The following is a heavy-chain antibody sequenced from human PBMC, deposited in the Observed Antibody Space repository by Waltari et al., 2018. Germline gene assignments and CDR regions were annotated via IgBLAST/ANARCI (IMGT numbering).Heavy chain of an antibody. CDR2: IWYDGSNK. CDR1: GFTFSSYG. V-gene: IGHV3-30*18. J-gene: IGHJ3*02. D-gene: IGHD3-22*01. CDR3: AKGLPYYYDSSAQGSAFDI. Sequence: QVQLVESGGGVVQPGRSLRLSCAASGFTFSSYGMHWVRQAPGKGLEWVAVIWYDGSNKYYADSVKGRCTISRDNSKNTLYLQMNSLRAEDTAMYYCAKGLPYYYDSSAQGSAFDIWGQGTMVTVSS.